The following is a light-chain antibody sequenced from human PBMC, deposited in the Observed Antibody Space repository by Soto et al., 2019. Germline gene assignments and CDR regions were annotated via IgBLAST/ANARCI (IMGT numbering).Light chain of an antibody. V-gene: IGLV2-14*01. J-gene: IGLJ3*02. CDR2: EVS. CDR1: SSDVGGYQY. Sequence: QSALTQPASVPGSPGQSITISCTGTSSDVGGYQYVSWYQQHPGKAPKLLIFEVSHRPSGVSNRFSGSKSGNTASLTISGLQAEVEADYYCSSYTASTTLLFGGRTKLTVL. CDR3: SSYTASTTLL.